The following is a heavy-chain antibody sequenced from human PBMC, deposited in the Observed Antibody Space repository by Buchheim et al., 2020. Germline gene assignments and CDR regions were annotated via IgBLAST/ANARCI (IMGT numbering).Heavy chain of an antibody. CDR3: ARTGQWLVEYNWFDP. J-gene: IGHJ5*02. D-gene: IGHD6-19*01. CDR1: GFTFSSYW. Sequence: EVQLVESGGGLVQPGGSLRLSCAASGFTFSSYWMHWVRQASGKGLVWVSRINSDGSSTSYADSVEGRFTISRDNAKNTLYLQMNSLRAEDTAVYYCARTGQWLVEYNWFDPWGQGTL. CDR2: INSDGSST. V-gene: IGHV3-74*01.